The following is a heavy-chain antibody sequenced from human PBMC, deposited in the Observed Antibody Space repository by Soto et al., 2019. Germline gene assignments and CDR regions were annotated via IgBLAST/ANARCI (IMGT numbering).Heavy chain of an antibody. V-gene: IGHV3-73*01. CDR2: IKTKVESYAT. CDR3: TRRYCSGGGCYSDFAY. D-gene: IGHD2-15*01. Sequence: GGSLRLSCAASGFTLSGFDIHWVRQASGEGLEWVGRIKTKVESYATELAASVKGRFTISRDDPKNTAYLEMNSLKTEDTAVYYCTRRYCSGGGCYSDFAYWGQGALVTVSS. CDR1: GFTLSGFD. J-gene: IGHJ4*02.